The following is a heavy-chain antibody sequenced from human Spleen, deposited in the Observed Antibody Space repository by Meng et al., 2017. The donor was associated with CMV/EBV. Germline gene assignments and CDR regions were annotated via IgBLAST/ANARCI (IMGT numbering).Heavy chain of an antibody. CDR3: ARLSGGSYY. CDR2: ISSSSSTI. V-gene: IGHV3-48*04. Sequence: GESLKISCAASGFTFSSYSMNWVRRAPGKGLEWVSYISSSSSTIYYADSVKGRFTISRDNAKNSLYLQMNSLRAEDTAVYYCARLSGGSYYWGQGTLVTVSS. D-gene: IGHD1-26*01. J-gene: IGHJ4*02. CDR1: GFTFSSYS.